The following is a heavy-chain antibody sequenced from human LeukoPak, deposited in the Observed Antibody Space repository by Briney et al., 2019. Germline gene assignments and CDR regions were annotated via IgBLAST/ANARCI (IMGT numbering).Heavy chain of an antibody. V-gene: IGHV4-59*01. Sequence: PSETLSLTCTVSGGSISSYYWSWIRQPPGKGLEWIGYIYYSGSTNYNPSLKSRVTISVDTSKNQFSLKLSSVTAADTAVYYCAREVPYYDFWSGYTSDAFDIWGQGTMVTVSS. CDR3: AREVPYYDFWSGYTSDAFDI. D-gene: IGHD3-3*01. CDR2: IYYSGST. CDR1: GGSISSYY. J-gene: IGHJ3*02.